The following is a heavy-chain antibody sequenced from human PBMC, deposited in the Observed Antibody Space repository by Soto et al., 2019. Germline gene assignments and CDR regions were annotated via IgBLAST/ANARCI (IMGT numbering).Heavy chain of an antibody. CDR3: ARDGPMTTVTHFGY. CDR1: GFTFSSYA. V-gene: IGHV3-30-3*01. J-gene: IGHJ4*02. CDR2: ISYDGSNK. Sequence: QVQLVESGGGVVQPGRSLRLSCAASGFTFSSYAMHWVRQAPGKGLEWVAVISYDGSNKYYADSVKGRFTISRDNSKKTLYLQMNSLRAEETAVYYCARDGPMTTVTHFGYWGQGTLVTVSS. D-gene: IGHD4-17*01.